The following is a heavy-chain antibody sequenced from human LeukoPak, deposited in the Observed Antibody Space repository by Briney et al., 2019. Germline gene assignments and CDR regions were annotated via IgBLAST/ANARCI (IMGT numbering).Heavy chain of an antibody. CDR1: GGSISSGGYY. J-gene: IGHJ6*03. CDR3: AREVMDYYYMDV. D-gene: IGHD3-16*01. Sequence: SETLSLTCTVSGGSISSGGYYWSWIRQHPGKGLEWIGYTYYSGSTNYNPSLKSRVTISVDTSKNHFSLKLSSVTAADTAVYYCAREVMDYYYMDVWGKGTTVTVSS. CDR2: TYYSGST. V-gene: IGHV4-31*03.